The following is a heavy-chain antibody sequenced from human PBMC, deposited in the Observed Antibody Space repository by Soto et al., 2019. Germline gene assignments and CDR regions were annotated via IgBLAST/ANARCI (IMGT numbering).Heavy chain of an antibody. CDR1: GFDFSSYA. J-gene: IGHJ4*02. CDR2: ITYTGDTT. V-gene: IGHV3-23*01. D-gene: IGHD4-17*01. CDR3: AKDWPGTSAVTSDY. Sequence: DVYLLESGGTLVQPGGSLRLSCAASGFDFSSYAMTWVRQAPGKGLEWVSGITYTGDTTYYADSVKGRFTISRDNYRNTLYMKMNRMRADDTGMYFCAKDWPGTSAVTSDYWGQGTVVTVSS.